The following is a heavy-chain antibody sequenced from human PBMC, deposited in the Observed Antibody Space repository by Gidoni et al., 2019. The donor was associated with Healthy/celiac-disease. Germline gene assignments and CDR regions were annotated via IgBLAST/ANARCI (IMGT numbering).Heavy chain of an antibody. V-gene: IGHV3-21*01. Sequence: EVQLVESGGGLVKPGGSLRLSCAASGFTFSSYSMNWVRQAPGKGLEWVSSISSSSSYIYYADSVKGRFTISRDNAKNSLYLQMNSLRAEDTAVYYCARVGDGYSYGYAYWGQGTLVTVSS. CDR1: GFTFSSYS. D-gene: IGHD5-18*01. J-gene: IGHJ4*02. CDR3: ARVGDGYSYGYAY. CDR2: ISSSSSYI.